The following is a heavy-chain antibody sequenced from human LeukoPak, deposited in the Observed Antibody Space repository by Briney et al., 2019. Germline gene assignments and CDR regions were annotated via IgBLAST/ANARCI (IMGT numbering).Heavy chain of an antibody. V-gene: IGHV1-46*02. CDR1: GYTFNSYY. CDR3: ARPIAAAGLFDY. Sequence: GASVKVSCKASGYTFNSYYMHWVRQAPGQGLEWMGIINPSGGSTSYAQKFQGRVTMTRDTSTSTVYMELSSLRSEDTAVYYCARPIAAAGLFDYWGQGTLVTVSS. CDR2: INPSGGST. D-gene: IGHD6-13*01. J-gene: IGHJ4*02.